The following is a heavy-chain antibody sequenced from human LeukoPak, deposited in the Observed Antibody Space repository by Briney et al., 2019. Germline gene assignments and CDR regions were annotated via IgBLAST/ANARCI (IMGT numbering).Heavy chain of an antibody. CDR3: TRHPRSSSGSSDY. CDR1: GFTFSSYA. Sequence: GESLRLSCAASGFTFSSYAMSWVRQAPGKGLEWVSAISGSGGSTYYADSVKGRFTISRDNSKNALYLQMNSLRAEDTAVYYCTRHPRSSSGSSDYWGQGTLVTVSS. D-gene: IGHD1-26*01. CDR2: ISGSGGST. J-gene: IGHJ4*02. V-gene: IGHV3-23*01.